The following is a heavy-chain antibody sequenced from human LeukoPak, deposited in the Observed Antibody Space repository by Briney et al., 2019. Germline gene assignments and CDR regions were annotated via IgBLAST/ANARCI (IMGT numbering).Heavy chain of an antibody. D-gene: IGHD2-21*02. Sequence: PSETLSLTCAVSDYSISSGYYWGWIRPPPGKGLEWIGIIYHSGSTHYNPSLKSRVTISVDTSKNQLSLKLTSVTAADTAVYHCARGMTYLKGDWFDPWGQGTRVIVAS. CDR1: DYSISSGYY. V-gene: IGHV4-38-2*01. J-gene: IGHJ5*02. CDR3: ARGMTYLKGDWFDP. CDR2: IYHSGST.